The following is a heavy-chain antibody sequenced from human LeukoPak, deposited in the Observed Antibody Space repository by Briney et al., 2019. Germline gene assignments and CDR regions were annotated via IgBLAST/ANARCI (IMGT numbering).Heavy chain of an antibody. J-gene: IGHJ2*01. CDR3: ARVYYSNSYDYWYFDL. Sequence: SETLSLTCAVSGGSISSSSYYWGWIRQPPGKGLEWIGSIYYSGSTYYNPSLKSRVTISVDTSKNQFSLKLSSVTAADTAVYYCARVYYSNSYDYWYFDLWGRGTLVTVSS. D-gene: IGHD6-13*01. CDR2: IYYSGST. V-gene: IGHV4-39*07. CDR1: GGSISSSSYY.